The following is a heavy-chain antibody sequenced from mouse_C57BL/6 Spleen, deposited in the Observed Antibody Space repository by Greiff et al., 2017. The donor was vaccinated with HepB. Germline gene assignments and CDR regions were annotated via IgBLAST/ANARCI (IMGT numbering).Heavy chain of an antibody. J-gene: IGHJ4*01. CDR2: IDPSDSYT. CDR3: ARWRLRNYYAMDY. CDR1: GYTFTSYW. D-gene: IGHD2-4*01. Sequence: VQLQQPGAELVMPGASVKLSCKASGYTFTSYWMHWVKQRPGQGLEWIGEIDPSDSYTNYNQKFKGKSTLTVDKSSSTAYMQLSSLTSEDSSVYYCARWRLRNYYAMDYWGQGTSVTVSS. V-gene: IGHV1-69*01.